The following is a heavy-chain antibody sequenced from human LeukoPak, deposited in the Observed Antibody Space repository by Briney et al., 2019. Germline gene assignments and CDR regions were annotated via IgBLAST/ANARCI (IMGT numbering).Heavy chain of an antibody. D-gene: IGHD3-16*02. CDR1: GFTFSSYA. CDR2: ISYDGSNK. V-gene: IGHV3-30-3*01. J-gene: IGHJ4*02. Sequence: PGGSLRLSCAASGFTFSSYAMHWVRQAPGKGLEWVAVISYDGSNKYYADSVKGRFTISRDNSKNTLYLQMNSLRAEDTAVYYCARVLQGELSSDYWGRGTLVTVSS. CDR3: ARVLQGELSSDY.